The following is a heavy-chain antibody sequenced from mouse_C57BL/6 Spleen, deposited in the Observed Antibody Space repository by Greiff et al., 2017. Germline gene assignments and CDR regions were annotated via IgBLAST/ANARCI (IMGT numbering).Heavy chain of an antibody. CDR1: GYTFTSYW. CDR3: ARSPYGYDVGYFDY. D-gene: IGHD2-2*01. V-gene: IGHV1-50*01. J-gene: IGHJ2*01. Sequence: VQLQQSGAELVKPGASVKLSCKASGYTFTSYWMQWVKQRPGQGLEWIGEIDPSDSYTNYNQKFKGKATLTVDTSSSTAYMQLSSLTSEDSAVYYCARSPYGYDVGYFDYWGQGTTLTVSS. CDR2: IDPSDSYT.